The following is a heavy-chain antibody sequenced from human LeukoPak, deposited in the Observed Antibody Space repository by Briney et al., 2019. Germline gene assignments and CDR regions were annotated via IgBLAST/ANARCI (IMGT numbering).Heavy chain of an antibody. CDR2: IYSDGKP. V-gene: IGHV3-53*01. J-gene: IGHJ3*02. D-gene: IGHD1-26*01. Sequence: PGGSLRLSCAASGFIFSSNYMTWVRQAPGKGLEWVSVIYSDGKPYYADSVKGRFTISRDNSKNTLYLQMNSLRAEDTAVYYCAREWELQDGFDIWGQGTMVTVSS. CDR3: AREWELQDGFDI. CDR1: GFIFSSNY.